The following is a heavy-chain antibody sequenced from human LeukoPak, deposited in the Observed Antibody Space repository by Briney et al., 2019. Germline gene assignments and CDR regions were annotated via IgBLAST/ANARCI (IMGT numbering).Heavy chain of an antibody. V-gene: IGHV1-2*02. CDR2: INPNSGGT. Sequence: ASVKVSCKASGYTFTGYYMRWVRQAPGQGLEWMGWINPNSGGTNHAQKFQGRVTMTRDTSISTAYMELSRLRSDDTAVYYCARIEIVDIVVVFDMNYYGMDVWGQGTTVTVSS. CDR3: ARIEIVDIVVVFDMNYYGMDV. D-gene: IGHD2-2*01. J-gene: IGHJ6*02. CDR1: GYTFTGYY.